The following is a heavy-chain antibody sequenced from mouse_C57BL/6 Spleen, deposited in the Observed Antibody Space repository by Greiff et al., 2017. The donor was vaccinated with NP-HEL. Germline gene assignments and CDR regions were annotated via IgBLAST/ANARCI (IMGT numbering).Heavy chain of an antibody. CDR3: ARRGVFHPYFDY. Sequence: EVQLQQSGPELVKPGASVKISCKASGYTFTDYYMNWVKQSHGKSLEWIGDINPNNGGTRYNQKFKGKATLTVDKSSSTAYMELRSLTSEDSAVYYCARRGVFHPYFDYWGQGTTLTVSS. CDR1: GYTFTDYY. CDR2: INPNNGGT. V-gene: IGHV1-26*01. J-gene: IGHJ2*01.